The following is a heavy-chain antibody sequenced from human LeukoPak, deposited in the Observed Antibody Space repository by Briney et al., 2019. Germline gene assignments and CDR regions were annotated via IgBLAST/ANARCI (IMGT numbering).Heavy chain of an antibody. CDR3: ARGRLKGFDP. CDR1: GGSFSGYY. D-gene: IGHD5/OR15-5a*01. V-gene: IGHV4-34*01. Sequence: ASETLSLTCAVYGGSFSGYYWSWIRQPPGKGLEWIGEINHSGSTNYNPSLKSRVTISVDTSKNQFSLKLSSVTAADTAVYYCARGRLKGFDPWGQGTLVTVSS. CDR2: INHSGST. J-gene: IGHJ5*02.